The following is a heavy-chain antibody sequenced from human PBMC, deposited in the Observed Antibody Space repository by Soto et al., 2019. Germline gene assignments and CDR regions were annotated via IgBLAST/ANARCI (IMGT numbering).Heavy chain of an antibody. CDR3: ARDDCISTSCSFPSRFHVRGYYYYYGLDV. V-gene: IGHV1-18*01. J-gene: IGHJ6*02. D-gene: IGHD2-2*01. Sequence: GASVKVSCKAYGYTFTNYGNSWVRQAPGQGLEWIGWISAYNGNTNFAQKLQGRVTMTTDTSTSTAYMELRSLRSDDTAVYYCARDDCISTSCSFPSRFHVRGYYYYYGLDVWGQGTTVTVSS. CDR2: ISAYNGNT. CDR1: GYTFTNYG.